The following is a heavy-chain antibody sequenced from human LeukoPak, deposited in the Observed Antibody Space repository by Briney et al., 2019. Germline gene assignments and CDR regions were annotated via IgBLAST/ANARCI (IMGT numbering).Heavy chain of an antibody. CDR1: GFTFSSYG. J-gene: IGHJ6*02. CDR2: IWYDGSNK. Sequence: PGGALRLSCAASGFTFSSYGMHWVRQAPGKGPEWVAVIWYDGSNKYYADSVKGRFTISRDNSKNTLYLQMNSLRAEDTAVYYCARVGLGSSWYHTWPYYYYGMDVWGQGTTVTVSS. CDR3: ARVGLGSSWYHTWPYYYYGMDV. D-gene: IGHD6-13*01. V-gene: IGHV3-33*01.